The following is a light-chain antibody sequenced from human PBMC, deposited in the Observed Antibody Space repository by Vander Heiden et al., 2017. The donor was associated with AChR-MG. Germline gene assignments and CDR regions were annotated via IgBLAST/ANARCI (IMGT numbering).Light chain of an antibody. CDR2: GAS. J-gene: IGKJ1*01. V-gene: IGKV3-20*01. CDR3: QQYGSSPPWT. CDR1: QSVSSSY. Sequence: EIVLTQSPGTLSLSPGERATLSCRASQSVSSSYLAWYQQKPGQAHRLLIYGASSRATGIPDRFSGSGSGTDFTLTISRLEPEDFAMYYCQQYGSSPPWTFGQGTKVEIK.